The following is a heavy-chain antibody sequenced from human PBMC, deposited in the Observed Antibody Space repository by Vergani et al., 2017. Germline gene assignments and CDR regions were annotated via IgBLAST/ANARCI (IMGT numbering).Heavy chain of an antibody. D-gene: IGHD4-23*01. Sequence: EVQLVESGGGLVQPGRSLRLSCAASGFTFDDYAMHWVRQAPGKGLEWVSGISWNSGSIGYAQKFQGRVTMTRNTSISTAYMELSSLRSEDTAVYYCARGVRWYLIYYYYMDVWGKGTTVTVSS. CDR3: ARGVRWYLIYYYYMDV. CDR1: GFTFDDYA. V-gene: IGHV3-9*01. J-gene: IGHJ6*03. CDR2: ISWNSGSI.